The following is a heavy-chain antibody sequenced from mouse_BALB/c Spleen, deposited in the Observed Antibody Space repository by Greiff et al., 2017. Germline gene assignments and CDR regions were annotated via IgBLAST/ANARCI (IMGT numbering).Heavy chain of an antibody. CDR1: GYTFTSYW. CDR2: IDPSDSYT. D-gene: IGHD1-2*01. J-gene: IGHJ2*01. Sequence: QVQLQQPGAELVKPGASVKMSCKASGYTFTSYWMHWVKQRPGQGLEWIGVIDPSDSYTSYNQKFKGKATLTVDTSSSTAYMQLSSLTSEDSAVYNCTRAHYLYYFDYWGESATLTVSS. CDR3: TRAHYLYYFDY. V-gene: IGHV1S127*01.